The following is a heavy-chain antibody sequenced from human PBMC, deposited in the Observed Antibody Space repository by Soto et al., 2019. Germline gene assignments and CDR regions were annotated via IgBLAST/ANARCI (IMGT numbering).Heavy chain of an antibody. Sequence: PSETLSLTCAVYGGSFSGYYWSWIRQPPGKGLEWIGEINHSGSTNYNPPLKSRVTISVDTPKNHFSLKPSSVTAAATAVYHCARRGRITIFGLTTPTAIDFWGQGTLVTVSS. CDR2: INHSGST. V-gene: IGHV4-34*01. D-gene: IGHD3-3*01. CDR1: GGSFSGYY. J-gene: IGHJ4*02. CDR3: ARRGRITIFGLTTPTAIDF.